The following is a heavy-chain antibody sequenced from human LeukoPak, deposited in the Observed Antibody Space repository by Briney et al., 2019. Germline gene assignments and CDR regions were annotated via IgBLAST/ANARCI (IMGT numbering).Heavy chain of an antibody. CDR1: GFTFSRYW. J-gene: IGHJ5*02. CDR3: ANMYCGGDCYSS. CDR2: INSDGSIT. Sequence: GGSLRLSCAASGFTFSRYWMNWVRQAPGKGLVWVSRINSDGSITSYADSVKGRFTISRDNAKNTLYLQMNSLRAEDTAVYYCANMYCGGDCYSSWGQGTLVTVSS. V-gene: IGHV3-74*01. D-gene: IGHD2-21*02.